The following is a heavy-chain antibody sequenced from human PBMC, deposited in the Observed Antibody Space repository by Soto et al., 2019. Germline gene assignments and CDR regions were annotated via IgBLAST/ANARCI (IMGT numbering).Heavy chain of an antibody. CDR1: GGSISSGGYS. CDR2: IYHSGST. Sequence: PSETLSLTCAVSGGSISSGGYSRSWIRQPPGKGLEWIGYIYHSGSTNYNPSLKSRVTISVDTSKNQFSLKLSSVTAADTAVYYCARDRVSSSRSRGYYGMDVWGQGTTVTVSS. CDR3: ARDRVSSSRSRGYYGMDV. D-gene: IGHD6-13*01. V-gene: IGHV4-30-2*01. J-gene: IGHJ6*02.